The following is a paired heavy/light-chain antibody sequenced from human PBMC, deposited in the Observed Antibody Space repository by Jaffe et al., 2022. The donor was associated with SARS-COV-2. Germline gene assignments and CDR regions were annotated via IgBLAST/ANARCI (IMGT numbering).Heavy chain of an antibody. V-gene: IGHV3-30*04. Sequence: QVQLVESGGGVVQPGRSLRLSCAASGFTFSFYAMHWVRQAPGKGLEWVAVISYDGINKYYADSVKGRFTISRDNFKNTLYLQMNSLRAEDTAVYYCARDTDYYGSGSYYNAPDYWGQGTLVTVSS. CDR2: ISYDGINK. CDR1: GFTFSFYA. CDR3: ARDTDYYGSGSYYNAPDY. J-gene: IGHJ4*02. D-gene: IGHD3-10*01.
Light chain of an antibody. Sequence: SSELTQDPAVSVALGQTVRITCQGDSLRSYYASWYQQKPGQAPVLVISDKNNRPSGIPDRFSGSGSGNTASLTITGAQAEDEADYYCNSRDSSGNHLGVFGGGTKLTVL. V-gene: IGLV3-19*01. J-gene: IGLJ2*01. CDR1: SLRSYY. CDR3: NSRDSSGNHLGV. CDR2: DKN.